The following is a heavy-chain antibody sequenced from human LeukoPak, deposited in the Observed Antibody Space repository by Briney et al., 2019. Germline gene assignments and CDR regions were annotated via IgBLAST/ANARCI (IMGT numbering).Heavy chain of an antibody. D-gene: IGHD5-18*01. J-gene: IGHJ5*02. CDR3: ARDQEYSYGFFGGAYNWFDP. Sequence: ASVKVSCKASGYTFTSYAMHWVRQAPGQRLEWMGWINAGNGNTKYSQKFQGRVTITRDTSASTAYMELSSLRSEDTAVYYCARDQEYSYGFFGGAYNWFDPWGQGTLVTVSS. CDR1: GYTFTSYA. CDR2: INAGNGNT. V-gene: IGHV1-3*01.